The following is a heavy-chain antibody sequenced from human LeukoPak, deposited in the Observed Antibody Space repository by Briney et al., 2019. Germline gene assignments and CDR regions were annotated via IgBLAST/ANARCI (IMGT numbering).Heavy chain of an antibody. V-gene: IGHV6-1*01. Sequence: PSQTLSLTCAISGDSISSNSVAWNWIRQSPSRGLEWLGRTYYRSKWYNDYAVSVKSRITINPDTSKNQFSLQLNSVTPEDTAVYYCARGVTAVFDFWGQGTLVTVSS. CDR2: TYYRSKWYN. CDR1: GDSISSNSVA. D-gene: IGHD1-14*01. J-gene: IGHJ4*02. CDR3: ARGVTAVFDF.